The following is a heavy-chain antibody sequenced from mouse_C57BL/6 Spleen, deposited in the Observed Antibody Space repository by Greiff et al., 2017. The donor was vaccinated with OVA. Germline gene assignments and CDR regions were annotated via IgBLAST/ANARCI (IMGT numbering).Heavy chain of an antibody. D-gene: IGHD2-3*01. CDR2: ISGGGGNT. CDR1: GFTFSSYT. J-gene: IGHJ4*01. V-gene: IGHV5-9*01. Sequence: EVQLVESGGGLVKPGGSLKLSCAASGFTFSSYTMSWVRQTPEKRLEWVATISGGGGNTYFPDSVKGRFTISRDNAKNTLYLQMSRLRSEDTALYYCERQVDDGYYGGYYYAMDYWGQGTSVTVSS. CDR3: ERQVDDGYYGGYYYAMDY.